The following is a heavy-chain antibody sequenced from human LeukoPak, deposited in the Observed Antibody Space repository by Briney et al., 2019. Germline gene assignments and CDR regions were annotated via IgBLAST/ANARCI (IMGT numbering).Heavy chain of an antibody. D-gene: IGHD2-8*01. CDR3: ARNAIPFDY. Sequence: ASVKVSCKASGYTFTDYYTDYYMHWVRQAPGQGLEWMGRINPNSGGTNYAQKFRGRVTMTRDTSISTAYMELSRLRSDDTAVYYCARNAIPFDYWGQGTLVTVSS. CDR2: INPNSGGT. CDR1: GYTFTDYYTDYY. J-gene: IGHJ4*02. V-gene: IGHV1-2*06.